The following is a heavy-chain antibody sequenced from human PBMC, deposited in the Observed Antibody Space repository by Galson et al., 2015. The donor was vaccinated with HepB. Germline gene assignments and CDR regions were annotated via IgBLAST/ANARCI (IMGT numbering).Heavy chain of an antibody. D-gene: IGHD3-22*01. CDR3: ARETTLPGDSSGYYLLDGAFDY. CDR2: ISSSSSYT. Sequence: SLRLSCAASGFTFSDYYMSWLRQAPGKGLEWVSYISSSSSYTNYADSVKGRFTISRDNAKNSLYLQMNSLRAEDTAVYYCARETTLPGDSSGYYLLDGAFDYWGQGTLVTVSS. CDR1: GFTFSDYY. J-gene: IGHJ4*02. V-gene: IGHV3-11*05.